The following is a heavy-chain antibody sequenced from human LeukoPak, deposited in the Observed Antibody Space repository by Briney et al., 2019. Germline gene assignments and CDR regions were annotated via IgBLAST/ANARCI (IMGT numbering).Heavy chain of an antibody. D-gene: IGHD3-10*01. CDR2: ISGSGAGT. J-gene: IGHJ6*03. Sequence: GGSLKLSCAASGFTFSNYAMSWVRQAPGKGLEWVSSISGSGAGTYYADSVKGRFTISRDISKNTLYLQMKSLRAEDTAVYYCAKSETYGSGNSPYYYYYYMDVWGKGTTVTVSS. CDR3: AKSETYGSGNSPYYYYYYMDV. CDR1: GFTFSNYA. V-gene: IGHV3-23*01.